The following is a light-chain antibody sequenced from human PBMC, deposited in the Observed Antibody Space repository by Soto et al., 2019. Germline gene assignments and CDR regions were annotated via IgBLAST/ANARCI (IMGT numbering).Light chain of an antibody. CDR3: ASWDDRLDGPVV. Sequence: QSVLTQPPSASGTPGHRVTISCSGSSSNIGSNTVSWFQQLPGRAPKLLLYHTNHRPAGVPDRLAGSKSGTSASLDISGLPSGSEADYYCASWDDRLDGPVVFGGGTQLTVL. CDR2: HTN. J-gene: IGLJ7*01. CDR1: SSNIGSNT. V-gene: IGLV1-44*01.